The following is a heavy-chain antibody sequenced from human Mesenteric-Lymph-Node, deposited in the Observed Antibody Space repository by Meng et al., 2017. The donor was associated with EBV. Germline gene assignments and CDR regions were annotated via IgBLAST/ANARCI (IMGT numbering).Heavy chain of an antibody. CDR3: ARVGQWLPIDY. Sequence: GPGLVKPSGTLSPTCRGPGGSISSSNWWSWVRQPPGKGLEWIGEIYHSGSTNYNPSLKSRVTISVDKSKNQFSLNLSSVTAADTAVYYCARVGQWLPIDYWGQGTLVTVSS. J-gene: IGHJ4*02. D-gene: IGHD6-19*01. CDR1: GGSISSSNW. CDR2: IYHSGST. V-gene: IGHV4-4*02.